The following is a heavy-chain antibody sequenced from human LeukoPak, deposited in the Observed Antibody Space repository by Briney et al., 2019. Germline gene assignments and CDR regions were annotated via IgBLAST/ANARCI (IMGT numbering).Heavy chain of an antibody. CDR2: LTGSGAST. J-gene: IGHJ4*02. CDR1: GFTFKNYA. Sequence: GGSLRLSCAASGFTFKNYAMGRVRQAPGKGLEWVSALTGSGASTYLADSVKGRFTISRDNSKNTLYLQMNSLRGEDTAVYYCAKSYDYTPKSPDYWGQGTLVTVSS. CDR3: AKSYDYTPKSPDY. V-gene: IGHV3-23*01. D-gene: IGHD4-11*01.